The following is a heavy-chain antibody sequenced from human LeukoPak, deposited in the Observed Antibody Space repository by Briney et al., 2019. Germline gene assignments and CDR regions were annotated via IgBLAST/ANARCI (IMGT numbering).Heavy chain of an antibody. CDR3: TTEREYYDLWSGYRYY. CDR2: IKSKADGETT. D-gene: IGHD3-3*01. Sequence: PGGSLRLSCEASGFTFRNAWMSWARQAPGKGLEWVGRIKSKADGETTDYGAPVKGRFTMSRDDSKNILYLQMNSLKTEDTAVYYCTTEREYYDLWSGYRYYWGQGTLVTVSS. J-gene: IGHJ4*02. CDR1: GFTFRNAW. V-gene: IGHV3-15*01.